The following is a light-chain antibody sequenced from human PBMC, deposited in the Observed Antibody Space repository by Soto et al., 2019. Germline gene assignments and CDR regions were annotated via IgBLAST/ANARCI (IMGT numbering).Light chain of an antibody. CDR1: QSVDTSY. Sequence: EVVLTQSPGTLSLSPGDRATLSCRASQSVDTSYLAWYQQKPGQAPRLLIYGASSRATGIPNRFSGSGSGTDFTLTIGRLEPEDFAVYYCQQYGTSPLTFGGGTKVDIK. CDR3: QQYGTSPLT. J-gene: IGKJ4*01. CDR2: GAS. V-gene: IGKV3-20*01.